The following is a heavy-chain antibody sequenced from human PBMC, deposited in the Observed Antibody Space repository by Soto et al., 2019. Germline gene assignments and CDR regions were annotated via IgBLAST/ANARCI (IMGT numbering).Heavy chain of an antibody. CDR1: GGSISSYY. Sequence: PSETLSLTCTVSGGSISSYYWNWIRQPPGKGLEWIGNIYHSGSTNYNPYLKSRVTISVDTSKNQFSLKLSSVTAADTAMYYCAREGYGVVYSYYYGMDVWGQGPTVTVYS. D-gene: IGHD3-3*01. CDR2: IYHSGST. J-gene: IGHJ6*02. CDR3: AREGYGVVYSYYYGMDV. V-gene: IGHV4-59*01.